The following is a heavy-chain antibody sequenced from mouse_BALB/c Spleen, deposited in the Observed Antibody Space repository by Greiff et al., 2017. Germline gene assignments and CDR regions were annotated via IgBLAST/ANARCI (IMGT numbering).Heavy chain of an antibody. V-gene: IGHV1-12*01. J-gene: IGHJ3*01. CDR1: GYTFTSYN. CDR3: ASIGDSWFAY. CDR2: IYPGNGDT. D-gene: IGHD3-1*01. Sequence: QVQLQQSGAELVKPGASVKMSCKASGYTFTSYNMHWVKQTPGQGLEWIGAIYPGNGDTSYNQKFKGKATLTADKSSSTAYMQLSSLTSEDSAVYYCASIGDSWFAYWGQGTLVTVSA.